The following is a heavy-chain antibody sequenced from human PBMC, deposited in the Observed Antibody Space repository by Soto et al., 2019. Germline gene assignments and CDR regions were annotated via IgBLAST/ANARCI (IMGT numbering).Heavy chain of an antibody. Sequence: ALVKVSCKASGYTFTVYYMHWVRQAPGQGLEWMGWINPKSVGTMYPQKFQGGDTMTWDTSISTAYMALTRLRSDDTAVYYCARDLAKGGGSAGFDYWGQGTLVTVSS. D-gene: IGHD1-26*01. CDR3: ARDLAKGGGSAGFDY. J-gene: IGHJ4*02. CDR2: INPKSVGT. CDR1: GYTFTVYY. V-gene: IGHV1-2*02.